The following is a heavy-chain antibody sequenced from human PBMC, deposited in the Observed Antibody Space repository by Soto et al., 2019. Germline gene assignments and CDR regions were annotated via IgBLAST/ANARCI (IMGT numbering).Heavy chain of an antibody. D-gene: IGHD1-1*01. V-gene: IGHV2-5*02. CDR2: MYWDDDI. CDR1: GFSLSTRGVA. Sequence: QITLKESGPTLVKPTQTLTLTCTFYGFSLSTRGVAVGWIRQPPGKALEWLALMYWDDDIRYSPSLKSRLTITKDTFADQVVLTMTNMDPVDPATYYCALRPQVETGYFAYWGQGTLVTVS. J-gene: IGHJ4*02. CDR3: ALRPQVETGYFAY.